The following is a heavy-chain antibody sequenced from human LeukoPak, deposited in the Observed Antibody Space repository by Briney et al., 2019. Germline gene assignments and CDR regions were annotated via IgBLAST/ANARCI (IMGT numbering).Heavy chain of an antibody. D-gene: IGHD1-1*01. V-gene: IGHV4-59*12. J-gene: IGHJ4*02. CDR3: ARVSAGTVDY. CDR2: IHYSGST. Sequence: SETLSLTCTVSGGSISSYYWSWIRQPPGKGLEWIWYIHYSGSTNYNPSLKSRVTISVDTSKNQFSLKLSSVTAADTAVYYCARVSAGTVDYWGQGTLVTVSS. CDR1: GGSISSYY.